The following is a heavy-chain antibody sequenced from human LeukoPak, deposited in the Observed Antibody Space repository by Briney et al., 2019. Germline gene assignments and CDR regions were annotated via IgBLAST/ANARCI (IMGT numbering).Heavy chain of an antibody. V-gene: IGHV4-34*01. D-gene: IGHD3-10*01. CDR3: AKSLYGSGSYYNWFDP. J-gene: IGHJ5*02. Sequence: SETLSLTCAVYGGSFSGYYWSWIRQPPGKGLEWIGEINHRGSTNYNPSLKRRVTISLDTSKNQFSLKLSSVTAADTAVYYCAKSLYGSGSYYNWFDPWGQGTLVTVSS. CDR2: INHRGST. CDR1: GGSFSGYY.